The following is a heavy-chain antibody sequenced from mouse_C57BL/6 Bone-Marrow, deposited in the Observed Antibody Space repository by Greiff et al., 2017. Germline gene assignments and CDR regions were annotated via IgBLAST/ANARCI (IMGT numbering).Heavy chain of an antibody. V-gene: IGHV5-15*01. CDR1: GFTFSDYG. J-gene: IGHJ1*03. CDR3: ARRVYYGSSYWYFDV. D-gene: IGHD1-1*01. Sequence: EVILVESGGGLVQPGGSLKLSCAASGFTFSDYGMAWVRQAPRKGPEWVAFISNLAYSIYYADTVTGRFTISRENAKNTLYLEMSSLRSEDTAMYYCARRVYYGSSYWYFDVWGTGTTVTVSS. CDR2: ISNLAYSI.